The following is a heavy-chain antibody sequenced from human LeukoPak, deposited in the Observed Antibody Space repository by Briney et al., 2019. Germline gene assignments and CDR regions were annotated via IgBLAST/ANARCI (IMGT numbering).Heavy chain of an antibody. CDR3: TGDFWSGYYGLYFDY. CDR2: IRSKAYGGTT. D-gene: IGHD3-3*01. V-gene: IGHV3-49*04. Sequence: GGSLRLSCTASGFTFGDYAMSWVRQAPGKGLEWVGFIRSKAYGGTTEYAASVKGRFTISRDDSKSIAYLQMNSLKTEDTAVYYCTGDFWSGYYGLYFDYWGQGTLVTVSS. J-gene: IGHJ4*02. CDR1: GFTFGDYA.